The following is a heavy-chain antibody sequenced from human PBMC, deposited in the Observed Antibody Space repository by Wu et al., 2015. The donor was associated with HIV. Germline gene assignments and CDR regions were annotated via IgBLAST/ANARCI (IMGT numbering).Heavy chain of an antibody. CDR3: QPNLGHLVYGPPXS. CDR1: GDSLTKLS. CDR2: FDPEDGKI. Sequence: QVQLVQSGAESKKPGASVKVSCKVSGDSLTKLSIHWVRQAPGKGLEWMGGFDPEDGKIIYAQRFQGRVTMTEDISADTAYMRLTSLTSDDTAVYFXQPNLGHLVYGPPXSWGQGTLV. J-gene: IGHJ1*01. D-gene: IGHD2/OR15-2a*01. V-gene: IGHV1-24*01.